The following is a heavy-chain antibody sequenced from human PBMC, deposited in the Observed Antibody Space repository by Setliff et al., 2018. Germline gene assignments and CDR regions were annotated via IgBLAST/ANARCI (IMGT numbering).Heavy chain of an antibody. J-gene: IGHJ4*02. V-gene: IGHV4-38-2*01. CDR1: GYYIRSGYY. CDR3: ARRYNFWSGYYGERGEYFDC. Sequence: PSETLSLTCVVSGYYIRSGYYWGWIRQHPGKGLEWIGSIFYDGNTFYNPSLKSRVTMSVDTSKNQFSLKLSSVTAADTAVYYCARRYNFWSGYYGERGEYFDCWGQGTLVTVSS. CDR2: IFYDGNT. D-gene: IGHD3-3*01.